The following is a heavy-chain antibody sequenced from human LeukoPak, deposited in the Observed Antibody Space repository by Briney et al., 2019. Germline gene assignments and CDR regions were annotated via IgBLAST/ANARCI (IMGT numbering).Heavy chain of an antibody. CDR1: GFTFNSYG. CDR2: ISYDGSNK. J-gene: IGHJ6*03. V-gene: IGHV3-30*03. D-gene: IGHD2-2*01. Sequence: GGSLRLPCAASGFTFNSYGMHWVRQAPGKGLEWVALISYDGSNKYYADSVKGRFTIYRDNSKNTLYLQMNSLRAEDTAMYYCARDQMRPYQYYMDVWGKGTTVTVSS. CDR3: ARDQMRPYQYYMDV.